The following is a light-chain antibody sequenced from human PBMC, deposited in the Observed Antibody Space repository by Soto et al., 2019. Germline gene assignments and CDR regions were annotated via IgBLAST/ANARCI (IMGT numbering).Light chain of an antibody. CDR2: DVS. V-gene: IGLV2-14*03. CDR1: SSDVGGYNY. CDR3: SSYKSSISYV. J-gene: IGLJ1*01. Sequence: QPALTQPASVSGSPGQSITISCTGTSSDVGGYNYVSWYQSHPGEAPKLTIYDVSNRPSGVSDRFSGSKSGNTASLTISGLQAEDEADYYCSSYKSSISYVFGTGTKVTVL.